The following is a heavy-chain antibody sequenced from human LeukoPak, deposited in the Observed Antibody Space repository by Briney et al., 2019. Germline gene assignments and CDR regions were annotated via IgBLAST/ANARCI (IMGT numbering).Heavy chain of an antibody. V-gene: IGHV1-8*01. D-gene: IGHD2-2*01. CDR3: ARGLLPGYYYYYYGMDV. CDR1: GYTFTSYD. J-gene: IGHJ6*02. CDR2: MNPNSGNT. Sequence: GALVKVSCKASGYTFTSYDINWVRQATGQGLEWMGWMNPNSGNTGYAQKFQGRVTMTRNTSISTAYMELSSLRSEDTAVYYCARGLLPGYYYYYYGMDVWGQGTTVTVSS.